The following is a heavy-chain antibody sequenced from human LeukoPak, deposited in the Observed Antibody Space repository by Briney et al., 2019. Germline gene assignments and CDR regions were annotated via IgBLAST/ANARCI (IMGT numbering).Heavy chain of an antibody. Sequence: SETLSLTCAVYGGSFSGYYWSWIRQPPGKGLEWIGEINHSGSTNYNPSLKSRVTISVDTSKNQFSLKLSSVTAADTAVYYCARDSPYCSSTSCPLDYWGQGTLVTVSS. CDR3: ARDSPYCSSTSCPLDY. CDR2: INHSGST. D-gene: IGHD2-2*01. V-gene: IGHV4-34*01. CDR1: GGSFSGYY. J-gene: IGHJ4*02.